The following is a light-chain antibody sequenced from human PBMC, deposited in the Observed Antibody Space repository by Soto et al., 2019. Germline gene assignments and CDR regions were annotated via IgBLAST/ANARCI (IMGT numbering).Light chain of an antibody. CDR1: SSNVRDNF. V-gene: IGLV1-51*01. Sequence: QSVLTQPPSVSAAPGQRVTISCSGNSSNVRDNFVSWYQQPPEAAPKLLIYDNHKRPSGIPDRFSGSKSGTSATLGITGLQTGDEADYYCATWDGSLSVVVFGGGTQLTVL. J-gene: IGLJ3*02. CDR2: DNH. CDR3: ATWDGSLSVVV.